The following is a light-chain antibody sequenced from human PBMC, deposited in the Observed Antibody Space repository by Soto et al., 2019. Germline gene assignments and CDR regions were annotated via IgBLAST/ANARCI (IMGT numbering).Light chain of an antibody. V-gene: IGKV1-5*03. CDR2: KAS. CDR1: QRISSW. CDR3: QQYNSPRT. J-gene: IGKJ1*01. Sequence: DIQMTQSPSTLSASVGDRVTITCRASQRISSWLAWYQQKPGKAPKLLIYKASSLESGVPSRFSGSGSGTEFTLTISSLQPDDSATYYCQQYNSPRTFGQGTKVEIK.